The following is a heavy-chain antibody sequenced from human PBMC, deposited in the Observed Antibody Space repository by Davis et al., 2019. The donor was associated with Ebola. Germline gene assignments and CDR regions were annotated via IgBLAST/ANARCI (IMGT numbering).Heavy chain of an antibody. J-gene: IGHJ5*02. CDR2: ISGRGIST. CDR3: AKAPGGITIFGVAKSWFDP. Sequence: PGGSLRLSCAASGFTFSSYAMSWVRQAPGKGLQWVSAISGRGISTYYADSVKGRFTISRDNSKNTLYLQMNSLRAEDTAVYYCAKAPGGITIFGVAKSWFDPWGQGTPVTVSS. V-gene: IGHV3-23*01. CDR1: GFTFSSYA. D-gene: IGHD3-3*01.